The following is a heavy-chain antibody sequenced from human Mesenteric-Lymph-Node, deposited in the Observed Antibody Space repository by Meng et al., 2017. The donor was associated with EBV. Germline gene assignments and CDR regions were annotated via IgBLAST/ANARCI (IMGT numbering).Heavy chain of an antibody. CDR1: GYTLPSYA. Sequence: QVPLVQSGSDLKKPGASVKVSGKASGYTLPSYAMNWVRQAPGQGLEWMGWIDTNTGSPTYAQGFTGRFVFSLDTSVSTAYLQITSLKADDSAVYYCARDWSSVIMNKGNYWGQGTLVTVSS. CDR3: ARDWSSVIMNKGNY. CDR2: IDTNTGSP. V-gene: IGHV7-4-1*02. J-gene: IGHJ4*02. D-gene: IGHD3-16*01.